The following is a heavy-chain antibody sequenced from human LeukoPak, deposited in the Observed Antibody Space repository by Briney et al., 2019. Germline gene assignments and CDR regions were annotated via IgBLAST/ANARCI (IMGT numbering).Heavy chain of an antibody. D-gene: IGHD2-2*01. Sequence: SETLSLTCTVSGGSVSSSSYYWGWIRQSLGKGLEWIGSVYFSGTTYYNPSLKSRVTISVDTSKNQFSLKLNSVTAADTAVYYCARHEVGYCSSPSCYGGNWLDPWGQGTLVTVSS. V-gene: IGHV4-39*01. CDR3: ARHEVGYCSSPSCYGGNWLDP. CDR1: GGSVSSSSYY. CDR2: VYFSGTT. J-gene: IGHJ5*02.